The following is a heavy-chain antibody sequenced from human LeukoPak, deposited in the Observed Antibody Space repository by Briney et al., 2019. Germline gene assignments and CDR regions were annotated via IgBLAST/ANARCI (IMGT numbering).Heavy chain of an antibody. D-gene: IGHD3-3*01. Sequence: GGSLRLSCAASGFTFAGHTMTWLRQAPGKGLEWVSIIGGRDDRTYYADSVEGRFTISRDNSKNILYLQMSSLRAEDAAVYYCAKDPNPFYDFWSGYKWGQGTLVTVSS. J-gene: IGHJ4*02. CDR1: GFTFAGHT. CDR2: IGGRDDRT. V-gene: IGHV3-23*01. CDR3: AKDPNPFYDFWSGYK.